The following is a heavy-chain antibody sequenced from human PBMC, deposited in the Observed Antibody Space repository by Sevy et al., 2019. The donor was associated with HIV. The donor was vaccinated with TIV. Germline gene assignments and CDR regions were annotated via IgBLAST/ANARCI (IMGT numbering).Heavy chain of an antibody. Sequence: GGSLRLSCAASGFTFDDYAMHWVRRAPGKGLEWVSGISWNSGSIGYADSVKGRFTISRDNAKNSLYLQMNSLRAEDTALYYCAKDPLSGAAGGFDAFDIWGQGTMVTVSS. J-gene: IGHJ3*02. D-gene: IGHD6-13*01. V-gene: IGHV3-9*01. CDR3: AKDPLSGAAGGFDAFDI. CDR2: ISWNSGSI. CDR1: GFTFDDYA.